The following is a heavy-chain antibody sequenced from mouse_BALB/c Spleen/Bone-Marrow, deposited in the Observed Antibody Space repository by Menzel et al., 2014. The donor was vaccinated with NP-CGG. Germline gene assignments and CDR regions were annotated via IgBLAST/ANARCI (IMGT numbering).Heavy chain of an antibody. J-gene: IGHJ2*01. Sequence: QVQLKESGSVLVRPGASVKLSCKASGYTFTSSWMHWAKQRPGQSLEWIGEIHPNSGNTNYNEKFKGKATLTVDTSSSTAYVDLSSLTSEDSAVYYCARSGFDYWGQGTTLTVSS. D-gene: IGHD4-1*01. CDR3: ARSGFDY. CDR2: IHPNSGNT. CDR1: GYTFTSSW. V-gene: IGHV1S130*01.